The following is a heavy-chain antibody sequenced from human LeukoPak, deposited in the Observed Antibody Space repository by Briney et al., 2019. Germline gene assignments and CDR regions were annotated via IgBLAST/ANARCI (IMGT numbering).Heavy chain of an antibody. V-gene: IGHV3-74*01. J-gene: IGHJ6*03. D-gene: IGHD4-11*01. Sequence: GGSLRLSCAASGFTFSSHWMHWVRQAAGEGRGWVSRINSDGSSRSFADSVRGRVTISRDNAKNTLYLQMSSLRAEDTAVYYCARDPTTYYYMDVWGKGTTVTVSS. CDR1: GFTFSSHW. CDR3: ARDPTTYYYMDV. CDR2: INSDGSSR.